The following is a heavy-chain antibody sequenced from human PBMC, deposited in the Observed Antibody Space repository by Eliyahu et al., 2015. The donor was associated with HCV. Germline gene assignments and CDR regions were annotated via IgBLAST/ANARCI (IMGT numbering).Heavy chain of an antibody. CDR3: ARDYYMDV. CDR1: GFTFSSYT. J-gene: IGHJ6*03. Sequence: QVQLVESGGGVVQPGRSLRLSCAASGFTFSSYTMHWVRQAPGRGLEWVAVISNDGSNKYYADSVKGRFTISRDNSKNTLYLEMNNLRIEGTTIYYCARDYYMDVWGKGTTVTVSS. CDR2: ISNDGSNK. V-gene: IGHV3-30*04.